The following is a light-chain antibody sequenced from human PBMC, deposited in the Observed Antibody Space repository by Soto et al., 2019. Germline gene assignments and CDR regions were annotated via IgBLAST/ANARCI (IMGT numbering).Light chain of an antibody. J-gene: IGKJ2*01. Sequence: EIMLTQSPGTLSLSPGERATLSCRASQSVSSSYLAWYQQKPGQAPRLLIYGASSRATGIPDRFSGSGSGTDFTLTISRLEPEDFAVYYCQQYGSSSLMYTFGQGTKLEIK. CDR2: GAS. CDR1: QSVSSSY. CDR3: QQYGSSSLMYT. V-gene: IGKV3-20*01.